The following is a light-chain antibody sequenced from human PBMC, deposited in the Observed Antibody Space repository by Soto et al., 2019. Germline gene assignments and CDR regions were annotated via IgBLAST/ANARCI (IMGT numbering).Light chain of an antibody. J-gene: IGLJ1*01. CDR1: SSDIGLYDY. Sequence: QSALTQPASVSGSPGQSITISCTGTSSDIGLYDYVSWYQQHPGKAPKILIYEVIYRPSGVSNRFSASKSGNTASLTISDLQAEDEADYYCNSYTSSNTLIFGTGTKLTVL. CDR2: EVI. CDR3: NSYTSSNTLI. V-gene: IGLV2-14*01.